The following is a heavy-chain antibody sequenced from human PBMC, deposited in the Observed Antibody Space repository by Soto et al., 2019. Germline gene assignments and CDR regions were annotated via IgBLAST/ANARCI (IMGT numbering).Heavy chain of an antibody. Sequence: ETLSLTCAVYGGSFSGYYWSWIRQPPGKGLEWIGEINHSGSTNYNPSLKSRVTISVDTSKNQFSLKLSSATAADTAVYYCARVVGFVAARPTYYYGMDVWGQGTTVTVSS. V-gene: IGHV4-34*01. CDR1: GGSFSGYY. D-gene: IGHD6-6*01. J-gene: IGHJ6*02. CDR3: ARVVGFVAARPTYYYGMDV. CDR2: INHSGST.